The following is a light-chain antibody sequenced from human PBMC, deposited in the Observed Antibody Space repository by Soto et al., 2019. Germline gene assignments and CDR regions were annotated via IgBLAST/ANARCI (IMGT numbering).Light chain of an antibody. Sequence: QSALTQPASVSGSPGQSITISCTGTSSDAGNYNFASWYQQHPGKAPKVIIYEDSTRPSGVSNRISGSKSGNTASLTISGLQAEDEADYYCCSYAGSSTSWVFGGGTKVTVL. CDR3: CSYAGSSTSWV. V-gene: IGLV2-23*01. J-gene: IGLJ3*02. CDR1: SSDAGNYNF. CDR2: EDS.